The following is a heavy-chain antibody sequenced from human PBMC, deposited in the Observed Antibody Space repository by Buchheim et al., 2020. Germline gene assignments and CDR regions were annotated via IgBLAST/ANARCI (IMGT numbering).Heavy chain of an antibody. D-gene: IGHD3-10*01. Sequence: EVQLVESGGDLVQPGGSLRLSCAASGFTFNTYWMSWVRQAPGKGLEWVSAISSGGDDTFYADSVKGRFTISRDSSKNTLYLQLNSLRAEDTAVYYCAKFIWAVSDYFYYGMDVWGQGTT. V-gene: IGHV3-23*04. CDR1: GFTFNTYW. CDR2: ISSGGDDT. CDR3: AKFIWAVSDYFYYGMDV. J-gene: IGHJ6*02.